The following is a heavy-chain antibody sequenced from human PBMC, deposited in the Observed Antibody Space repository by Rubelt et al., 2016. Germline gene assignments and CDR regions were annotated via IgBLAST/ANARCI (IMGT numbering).Heavy chain of an antibody. CDR2: ISGSGGST. D-gene: IGHD6-6*01. CDR3: AATYSSSSSVDY. J-gene: IGHJ4*02. Sequence: EVQLVESGGGLVQPGGSLRLSCATSGFTFSDHYMEWVRQAPGKGLEWVSAISGSGGSTCSADSVKGRFTISRDNSKNTLYLQMNSLGAEDTAVYYCAATYSSSSSVDYWGQGTLVTVSS. CDR1: GFTFSDHY. V-gene: IGHV3-23*04.